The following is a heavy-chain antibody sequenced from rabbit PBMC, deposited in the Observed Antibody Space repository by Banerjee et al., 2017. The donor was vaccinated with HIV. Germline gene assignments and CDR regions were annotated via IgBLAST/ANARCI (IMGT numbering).Heavy chain of an antibody. D-gene: IGHD4-1*01. V-gene: IGHV1S47*01. CDR3: ARDLAGVIGWNFNL. CDR1: GFDFSSNA. Sequence: QEQLVESGGGLVQPGGSLKLSCKASGFDFSSNAVCWVRQAPGKRPEWIACIYNGGGITYYASWAKGRFTISKTSSTTVTLQMTSLTAADTATYLCARDLAGVIGWNFNLWGQGTLVTVS. J-gene: IGHJ4*01. CDR2: IYNGGGIT.